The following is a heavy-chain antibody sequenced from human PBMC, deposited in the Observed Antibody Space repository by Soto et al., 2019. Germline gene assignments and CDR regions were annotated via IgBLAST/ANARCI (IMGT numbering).Heavy chain of an antibody. V-gene: IGHV4-34*01. D-gene: IGHD1-26*01. Sequence: QVQLQQWGAGLLKPSETLSLTCAVYGGPFSGYYWSWIRQPPGKGLEWIGEINHSGSTNYNPSLRRRVTISVDTSKNQFSLKLSSVTAADTAVYYCASSPWVPNSGSYSYYYYGMDVWGQGTTVTVSS. CDR1: GGPFSGYY. CDR2: INHSGST. J-gene: IGHJ6*02. CDR3: ASSPWVPNSGSYSYYYYGMDV.